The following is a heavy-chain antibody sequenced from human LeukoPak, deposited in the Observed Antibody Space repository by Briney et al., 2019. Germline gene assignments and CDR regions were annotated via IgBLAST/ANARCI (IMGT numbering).Heavy chain of an antibody. J-gene: IGHJ3*02. CDR1: GGTFSSYA. D-gene: IGHD1-1*01. Sequence: SVKVSCKASGGTFSSYAISWVRQAPGQGLEWMGRIIPIFGTANYAQKFQGRVTITTDESTSTAYMELSSLRSEDTAVYYCARPDGGTGDAFGIWGQGTMVTVSS. CDR2: IIPIFGTA. V-gene: IGHV1-69*05. CDR3: ARPDGGTGDAFGI.